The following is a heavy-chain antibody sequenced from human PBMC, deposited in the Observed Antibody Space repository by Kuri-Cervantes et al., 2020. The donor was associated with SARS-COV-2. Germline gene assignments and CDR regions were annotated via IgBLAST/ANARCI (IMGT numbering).Heavy chain of an antibody. V-gene: IGHV1-46*01. CDR2: INPSGGST. J-gene: IGHJ4*02. Sequence: ASVKVSCKASGGTFSGYAISWVRQAPGQGLEWMGIINPSGGSTSYAQKFQGRVTMTRDTSTSTVYMELSSLRSEDTAVYYCASTSGSHPVFDYWGQGTLVTVSS. CDR3: ASTSGSHPVFDY. D-gene: IGHD3-10*01. CDR1: GGTFSGYA.